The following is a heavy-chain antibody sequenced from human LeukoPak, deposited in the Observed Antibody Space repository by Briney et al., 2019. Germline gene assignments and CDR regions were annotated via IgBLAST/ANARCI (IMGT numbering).Heavy chain of an antibody. CDR1: GFPFAPFW. CDR2: INRDGSEE. V-gene: IGHV3-7*04. J-gene: IGHJ4*02. CDR3: ARGIDEWLYLYY. D-gene: IGHD3-22*01. Sequence: GGSLRLSCAASGFPFAPFWMTWVRQAPGKGPEFVATINRDGSEETYGDSVRDRFTISRDNAKNSLYLQMYSLRAEDTAVYYCARGIDEWLYLYYWGQGALVTVSS.